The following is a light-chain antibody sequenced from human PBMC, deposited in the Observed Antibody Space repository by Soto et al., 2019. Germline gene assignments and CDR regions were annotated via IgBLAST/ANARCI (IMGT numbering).Light chain of an antibody. CDR2: SAS. Sequence: EIMMTQSPATLSVSPGDRATLSCRASQSVRNNLAWYQQKPGQAPRLLIYSASTMPTGIPARFSGSGSGTEFNLTLSSLQSEDFALSYCQQYKNWPAITFGQGTRLEIK. V-gene: IGKV3-15*01. CDR1: QSVRNN. CDR3: QQYKNWPAIT. J-gene: IGKJ5*01.